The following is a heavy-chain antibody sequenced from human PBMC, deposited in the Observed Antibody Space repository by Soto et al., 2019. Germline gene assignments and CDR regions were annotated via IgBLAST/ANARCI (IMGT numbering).Heavy chain of an antibody. V-gene: IGHV4-38-2*01. CDR3: VIIVRQSTSFYRPLDF. J-gene: IGHJ4*02. Sequence: PSKNPDLTCLVSGYSITSDFYWGWIREPPGKGLEWIGSIYHSGTTYSDPSLKSRLTISVDTSKNQFSLMLTSVTAADTAVYYCVIIVRQSTSFYRPLDFWGPG. CDR1: GYSITSDFY. CDR2: IYHSGTT. D-gene: IGHD2-2*02.